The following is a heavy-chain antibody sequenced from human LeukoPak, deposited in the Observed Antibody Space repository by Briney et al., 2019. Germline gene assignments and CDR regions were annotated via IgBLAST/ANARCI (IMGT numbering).Heavy chain of an antibody. CDR3: ARDKDISGGTYFGYFQY. D-gene: IGHD1-26*01. CDR1: GYSFSSHG. J-gene: IGHJ1*01. Sequence: GASVKVSCKASGYSFSSHGISWVRQAPGQGLEWMGWISGYDGNTNYAQKLQGRVTMTTDTSTSTAYMELRSLTSDDTAVYYCARDKDISGGTYFGYFQYWGQGTLVTVSS. V-gene: IGHV1-18*01. CDR2: ISGYDGNT.